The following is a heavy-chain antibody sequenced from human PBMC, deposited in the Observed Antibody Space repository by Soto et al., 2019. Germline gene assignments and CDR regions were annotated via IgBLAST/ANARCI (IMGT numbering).Heavy chain of an antibody. CDR3: ARIAASGRGWDV. Sequence: EVQLVESGGGLVQPGGSLRLSCVDSGFTFSSYWMSWVRKAPVKGLEWVGNIKQDGSEENYVDSVKGRLTISRDNAKNSMKLQMNSLRAEDTAVYYCARIAASGRGWDVWGQGTTVVVSS. CDR1: GFTFSSYW. J-gene: IGHJ6*02. CDR2: IKQDGSEE. D-gene: IGHD6-13*01. V-gene: IGHV3-7*01.